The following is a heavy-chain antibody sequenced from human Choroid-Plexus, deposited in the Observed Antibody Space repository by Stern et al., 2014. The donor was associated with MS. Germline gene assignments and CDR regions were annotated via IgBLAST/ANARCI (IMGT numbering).Heavy chain of an antibody. J-gene: IGHJ5*02. CDR1: GFTFGSCA. V-gene: IGHV3-30*18. CDR2: VSYDGSNK. Sequence: MQLVESGGGVVQPGRPLRLSCVASGFTFGSCAMHWVRQAPGKGLEWVAGVSYDGSNKYYADSVKGRFTISRDNSQNTLYMQMSSLSPEDTAVYYCAKDRHYLTYFFDHWGQGSLVTVSS. D-gene: IGHD2/OR15-2a*01. CDR3: AKDRHYLTYFFDH.